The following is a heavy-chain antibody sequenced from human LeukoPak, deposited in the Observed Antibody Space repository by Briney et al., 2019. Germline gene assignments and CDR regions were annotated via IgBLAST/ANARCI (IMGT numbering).Heavy chain of an antibody. CDR2: IKQDGSEK. D-gene: IGHD6-25*01. V-gene: IGHV3-7*01. Sequence: SGGSLRLPCAASGFTFSSYAMHWVRQAPGKGLEWVANIKQDGSEKYYVDSVKGRFTISRDNAKNSLYLQMNSLRAEDTAVYYCARDAALTFDYWGQGTLVTVSS. CDR3: ARDAALTFDY. J-gene: IGHJ4*02. CDR1: GFTFSSYA.